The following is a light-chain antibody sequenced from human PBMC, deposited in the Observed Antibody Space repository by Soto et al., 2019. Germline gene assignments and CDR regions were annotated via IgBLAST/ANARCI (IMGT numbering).Light chain of an antibody. CDR2: DVS. V-gene: IGLV2-14*01. CDR1: SSDVGGYNY. J-gene: IGLJ2*01. CDR3: SSYMSSSTLME. Sequence: QSALTQPASVSGSPGQSITISCTGTSSDVGGYNYVSWYQQHPGKAPKLMIYDVSNRPSGVSNRFSGSKSGNTASLTISGVQAEDEADYYCSSYMSSSTLMEFGGGTKLTVL.